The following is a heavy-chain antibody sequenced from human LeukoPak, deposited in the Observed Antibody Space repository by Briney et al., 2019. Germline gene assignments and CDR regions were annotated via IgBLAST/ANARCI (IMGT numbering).Heavy chain of an antibody. CDR1: GGSISSSSYY. CDR3: TREVRSAWASFDP. CDR2: IHYSGST. Sequence: SETLSLTCAVSGGSISSSSYYWGWIRQPPGKGLDGIGSIHYSGSTNYNPSLKSRVTISPDTSKNQFSLKLTSVTAADTAVYYCTREVRSAWASFDPWGQGTLVIVSS. J-gene: IGHJ5*02. D-gene: IGHD1-26*01. V-gene: IGHV4-39*07.